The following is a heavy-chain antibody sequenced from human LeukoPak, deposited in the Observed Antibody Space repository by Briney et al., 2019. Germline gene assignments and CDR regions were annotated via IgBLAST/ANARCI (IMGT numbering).Heavy chain of an antibody. CDR2: ISYDGSTK. D-gene: IGHD6-13*01. CDR3: ARALIAAVVLLPDH. J-gene: IGHJ4*02. V-gene: IGHV3-30-3*01. Sequence: PGGSLRLSCAVSGFTFSSYALHWVRQAPGKGLEWVAVISYDGSTKYYADSVKGRFTISRDNSKNTLYLHMNSLRTEDTAVYYCARALIAAVVLLPDHWGQGTLVTVSS. CDR1: GFTFSSYA.